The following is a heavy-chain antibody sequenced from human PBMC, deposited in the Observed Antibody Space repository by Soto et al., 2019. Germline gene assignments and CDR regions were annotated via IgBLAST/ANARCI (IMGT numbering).Heavy chain of an antibody. CDR1: GFTFSGLW. Sequence: GGSLRLSCAASGFTFSGLWMHSVRQTPGQGPVWVSRMIEDVNNTRYADSVKGRFTIARENANNTVFLQMSSLRAEDTAVYYFERDAIEATGSFRWFDSWGQGTLVTVSS. J-gene: IGHJ5*01. CDR2: MIEDVNNT. CDR3: ERDAIEATGSFRWFDS. D-gene: IGHD3-10*01. V-gene: IGHV3-74*01.